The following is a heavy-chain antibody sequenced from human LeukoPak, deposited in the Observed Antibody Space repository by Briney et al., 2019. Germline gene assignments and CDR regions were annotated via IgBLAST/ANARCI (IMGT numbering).Heavy chain of an antibody. CDR1: GGTFSSYA. CDR3: AMGLWGYYDSSGSNPAGY. D-gene: IGHD3-22*01. Sequence: GASVNVSCKASGGTFSSYAISWVRQAPGQGLEWMGGIIPIFGTANYAQKFQGRVTITADESTSTVYMELSSLRSEDTAVYYCAMGLWGYYDSSGSNPAGYWGQGTLVTVSS. CDR2: IIPIFGTA. J-gene: IGHJ4*02. V-gene: IGHV1-69*13.